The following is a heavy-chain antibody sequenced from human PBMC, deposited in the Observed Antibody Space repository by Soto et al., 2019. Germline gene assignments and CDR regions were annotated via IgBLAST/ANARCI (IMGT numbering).Heavy chain of an antibody. Sequence: PSETLSLTCTVSGGSISSGDYYWSWIRQPPGKGLEWIGYIYHSVSTYYNPSLKSRVTISVDRSKKQFSLKLSSVTAADTAVYYSERQGSSGWFDPWGQGIPVTVSS. CDR1: GGSISSGDYY. J-gene: IGHJ5*02. CDR3: ERQGSSGWFDP. D-gene: IGHD3-10*01. CDR2: IYHSVST. V-gene: IGHV4-30-4*01.